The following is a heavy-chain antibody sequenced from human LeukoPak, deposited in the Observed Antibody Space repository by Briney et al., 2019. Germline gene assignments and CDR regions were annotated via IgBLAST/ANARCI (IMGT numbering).Heavy chain of an antibody. CDR1: GFTFSSYW. Sequence: PGGSLRLSCAASGFTFSSYWMSWVRQAPGKGLEWVANIKQDGNEKYYVDSVKGRFTISRDNAKNSLYLQMNSLRAEDTAVYYCARSGHNWNDTPFDYWGQGTLVTVSS. CDR3: ARSGHNWNDTPFDY. D-gene: IGHD1-20*01. V-gene: IGHV3-7*01. J-gene: IGHJ4*02. CDR2: IKQDGNEK.